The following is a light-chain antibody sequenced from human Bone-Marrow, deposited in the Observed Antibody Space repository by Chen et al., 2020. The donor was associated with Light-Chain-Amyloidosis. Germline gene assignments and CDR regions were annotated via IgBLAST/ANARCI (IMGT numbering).Light chain of an antibody. CDR2: EVT. CDR3: SSYTITNTLV. CDR1: SSDVGGDNH. J-gene: IGLJ1*01. Sequence: QSALTQPASVSGSPGQSITPSCTGTSSDVGGDNHVSWYQQHPDKVPKLMIYEVTNRPSWVPDRFSGSKSDNTASLTISGLQTEDEADYFCSSYTITNTLVFGSGTRVTVL. V-gene: IGLV2-14*01.